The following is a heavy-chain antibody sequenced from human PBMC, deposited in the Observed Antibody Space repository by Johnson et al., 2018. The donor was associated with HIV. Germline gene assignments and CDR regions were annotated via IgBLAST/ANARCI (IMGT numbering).Heavy chain of an antibody. Sequence: QVQLVESGGGVVQPGGSLRLSCAASGFTFNTYGMHWVRQAPGKGLEWVAFIRYDGSNKYYADSVKGRFTISRDNSKNTLYLQMKSLRAEDTAVYYCAKESKGGSRTPHAFDIWGQGTMVTVSS. V-gene: IGHV3-30*02. D-gene: IGHD3-16*01. J-gene: IGHJ3*02. CDR3: AKESKGGSRTPHAFDI. CDR2: IRYDGSNK. CDR1: GFTFNTYG.